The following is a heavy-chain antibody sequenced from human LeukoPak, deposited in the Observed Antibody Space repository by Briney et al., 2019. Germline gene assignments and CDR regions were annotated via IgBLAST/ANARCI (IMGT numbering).Heavy chain of an antibody. J-gene: IGHJ3*02. V-gene: IGHV3-53*01. CDR1: GFSVSSNF. Sequence: GGSLRLSCAASGFSVSSNFMTWVRQAPGKGLEWLSVIFSGGSTYYADSVKGRFTISRDNSKNTLYLQMSSLRAEDTAVYFCARGRRWDLLVSLIDASDIWGQGAMVTVSS. CDR3: ARGRRWDLLVSLIDASDI. D-gene: IGHD4-23*01. CDR2: IFSGGST.